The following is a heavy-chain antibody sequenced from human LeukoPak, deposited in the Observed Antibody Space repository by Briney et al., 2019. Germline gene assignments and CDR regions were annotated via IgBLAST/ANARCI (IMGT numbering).Heavy chain of an antibody. CDR2: ISWNSGSI. D-gene: IGHD3-22*01. V-gene: IGHV3-9*01. Sequence: PGRSLRLSSAASGFTFDDYAMHWVRQAPGKGLEWVSGISWNSGSIGYADSVKGRFTISRDNAKNSLYLQMNSLRVEDTALYYCAKDIQTVMNYYDSSGYFDYWGQGTLVTVSS. CDR3: AKDIQTVMNYYDSSGYFDY. CDR1: GFTFDDYA. J-gene: IGHJ4*02.